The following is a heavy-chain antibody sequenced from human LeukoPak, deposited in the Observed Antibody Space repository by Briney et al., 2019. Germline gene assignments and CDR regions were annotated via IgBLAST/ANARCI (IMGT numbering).Heavy chain of an antibody. Sequence: GGSLRLSCAASGFTFSSFGIHWVRQAPGKGLEWVALISNDGSNKYYVDSVKGRFTISRDNSKNTVYLQMNSLRGEDTAVYYCAKPNIGYCSTTSCCMYYYYGMDVWGQGTTVTVSS. CDR1: GFTFSSFG. J-gene: IGHJ6*02. CDR2: ISNDGSNK. D-gene: IGHD2-2*01. V-gene: IGHV3-30*18. CDR3: AKPNIGYCSTTSCCMYYYYGMDV.